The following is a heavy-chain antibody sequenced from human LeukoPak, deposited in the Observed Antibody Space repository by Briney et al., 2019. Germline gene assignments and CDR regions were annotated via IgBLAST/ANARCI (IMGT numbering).Heavy chain of an antibody. CDR2: ISYDGSNK. CDR1: GFTFSSYA. Sequence: PGGSLRLSCAASGFTFSSYAMHWVRQAPGKGLEWVAVISYDGSNKYYADSVKGRFTISRDNSKNTLYLQMNSLRAEDTAVYYCAKDPSEYYYDSSGYLSDYWGQGTLVTVSS. D-gene: IGHD3-22*01. J-gene: IGHJ4*02. CDR3: AKDPSEYYYDSSGYLSDY. V-gene: IGHV3-30-3*01.